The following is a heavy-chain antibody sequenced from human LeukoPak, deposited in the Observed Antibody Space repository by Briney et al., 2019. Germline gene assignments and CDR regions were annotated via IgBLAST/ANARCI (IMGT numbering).Heavy chain of an antibody. D-gene: IGHD3-3*01. CDR2: IIPIFGTA. CDR1: GGTFSSYA. CDR3: ARGVAPGLENWFDP. J-gene: IGHJ5*02. V-gene: IGHV1-69*05. Sequence: SVKVSCKASGGTFSSYAISWVRQAPGQGLEWMGGIIPIFGTANYAQKFQGRVTMTRDTSTSTVYMELSSLRSEDTAVYYCARGVAPGLENWFDPWGQGTLVTVSS.